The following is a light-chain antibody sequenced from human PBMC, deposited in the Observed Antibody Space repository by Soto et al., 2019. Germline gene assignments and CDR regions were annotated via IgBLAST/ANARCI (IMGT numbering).Light chain of an antibody. CDR3: SSYTTGTNRV. J-gene: IGLJ3*02. CDR1: PSDIGGYSY. V-gene: IGLV2-14*01. Sequence: QSALTQPACVSGSPGQSITISCTGTPSDIGGYSYVSWYQHHPGKAPKVMIYDVTYRPSGVSTRFSGSKSGNTASLTISGLQAEDAAQYYCSSYTTGTNRVFGGGTKLTVL. CDR2: DVT.